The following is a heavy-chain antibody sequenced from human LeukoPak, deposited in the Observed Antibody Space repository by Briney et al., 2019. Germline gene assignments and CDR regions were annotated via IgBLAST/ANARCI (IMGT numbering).Heavy chain of an antibody. V-gene: IGHV3-66*01. Sequence: GGSLRLSCAASGFTVSSNYMSWVRQAPGKGLEWVSVIYSGGSTNYADSVKGRFTISRDNSKNTMYLQMNSLRAEDTAVYYCARDTWGSAAAFDIWGQGTMVTVSS. CDR1: GFTVSSNY. CDR2: IYSGGST. D-gene: IGHD7-27*01. J-gene: IGHJ3*02. CDR3: ARDTWGSAAAFDI.